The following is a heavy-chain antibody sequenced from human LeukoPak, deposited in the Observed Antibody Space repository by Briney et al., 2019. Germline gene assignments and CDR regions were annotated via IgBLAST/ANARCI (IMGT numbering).Heavy chain of an antibody. CDR1: GITVSSNY. Sequence: GGSLRLSCAASGITVSSNYMSWVRQASGKGLEWVSVMYSGGNTYYADSVKGRFTISRDKSKNTLYLQMNSLRAEDTAVYYCARGIGSTVFFDHWGQGTLVTVSS. CDR3: ARGIGSTVFFDH. V-gene: IGHV3-53*01. J-gene: IGHJ4*02. CDR2: MYSGGNT. D-gene: IGHD4-17*01.